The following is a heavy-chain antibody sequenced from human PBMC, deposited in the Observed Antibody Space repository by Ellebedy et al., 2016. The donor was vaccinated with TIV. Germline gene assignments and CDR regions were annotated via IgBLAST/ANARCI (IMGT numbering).Heavy chain of an antibody. CDR2: IRGRDGRT. CDR1: GFTFANYA. J-gene: IGHJ4*02. D-gene: IGHD3-16*01. CDR3: ARDDALDGGYLDS. V-gene: IGHV3-23*01. Sequence: PGGSLRLSCAASGFTFANYAMTRVRQVPGKGLEWFPSIRGRDGRTSYTDSAKGRFTISRDNSKNTLFRQMNNWRDEDTAMYYWARDDALDGGYLDSWGQGTLVTVSS.